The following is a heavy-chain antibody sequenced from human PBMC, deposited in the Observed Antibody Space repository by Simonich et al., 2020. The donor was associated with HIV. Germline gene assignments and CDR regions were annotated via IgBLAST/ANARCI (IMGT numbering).Heavy chain of an antibody. CDR3: ARLTAGGLGEYFQH. CDR2: INHRGDT. Sequence: QVQLQQWGAGLLKPSETLSLTCAVYGGSFSGYYWSWIRQPPGKGLEWIGEINHRGDTNHNPSLKGRVTISVDTSKNQFALKLSSVTAADTAVYYCARLTAGGLGEYFQHWGQGTLVTVSS. J-gene: IGHJ1*01. D-gene: IGHD6-13*01. CDR1: GGSFSGYY. V-gene: IGHV4-34*01.